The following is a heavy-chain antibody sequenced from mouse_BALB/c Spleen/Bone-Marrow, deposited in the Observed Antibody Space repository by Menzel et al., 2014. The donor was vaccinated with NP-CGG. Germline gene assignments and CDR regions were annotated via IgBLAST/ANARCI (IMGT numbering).Heavy chain of an antibody. CDR3: ERQYGPYRDY. CDR2: IYPGDGDT. Sequence: QVQLKQSEDELARPGSSVKLSCKASGCAFGSYWMNWVKQGPGQGLEWIGQIYPGDGDTNYNGKFKGKATLTADKSSSTAYMQLSSLTSEDSAVYFCERQYGPYRDYWGQGPTLTASS. V-gene: IGHV1-80*01. D-gene: IGHD2-10*02. J-gene: IGHJ2*01. CDR1: GCAFGSYW.